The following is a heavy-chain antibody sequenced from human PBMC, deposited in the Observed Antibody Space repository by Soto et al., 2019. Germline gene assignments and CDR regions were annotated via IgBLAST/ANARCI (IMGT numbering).Heavy chain of an antibody. Sequence: PSETLSLTCTVSGGSISSGGYYWSWIRQHPGKGLEWLGEINHNGMTNYHSSLKSRLTISVDTTKNQFSLKLSSVTAADTAVYYCARGGHFAFDIWGQGTMVTVSS. CDR2: INHNGMT. CDR1: GGSISSGGYY. CDR3: ARGGHFAFDI. V-gene: IGHV4-61*08. D-gene: IGHD3-3*02. J-gene: IGHJ3*02.